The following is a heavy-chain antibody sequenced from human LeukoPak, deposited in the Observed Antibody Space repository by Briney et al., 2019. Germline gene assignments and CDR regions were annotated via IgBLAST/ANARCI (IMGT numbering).Heavy chain of an antibody. CDR1: GGSISSSSYY. J-gene: IGHJ6*02. CDR2: IYYSGST. Sequence: SETLSLTCTVSGGSISSSSYYWGWIRQPPGKGLEWIGSIYYSGSTYYNPSLKSRVTISVDTSKNQFSLKLSSVTAADTAVYYCASSSMIVVAYYYYGMDVWGQGTTVTVSS. CDR3: ASSSMIVVAYYYYGMDV. V-gene: IGHV4-39*07. D-gene: IGHD3-22*01.